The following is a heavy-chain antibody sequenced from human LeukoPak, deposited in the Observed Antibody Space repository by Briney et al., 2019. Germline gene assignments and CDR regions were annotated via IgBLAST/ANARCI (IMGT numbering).Heavy chain of an antibody. D-gene: IGHD3-9*01. J-gene: IGHJ6*02. V-gene: IGHV1-8*02. Sequence: GASVKVSCKAAGYTFSSYDINWVRQATGQGLEWMGWMNPNSGYTGYAQKFQGRVTMTRNTSISTAYMELSSLRSEDTAVYYCARGQLRYWDYGMDVWGQGTTVTVSS. CDR2: MNPNSGYT. CDR1: GYTFSSYD. CDR3: ARGQLRYWDYGMDV.